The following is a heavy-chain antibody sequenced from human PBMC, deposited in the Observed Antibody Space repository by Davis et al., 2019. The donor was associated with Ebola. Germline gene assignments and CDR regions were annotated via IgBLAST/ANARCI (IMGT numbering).Heavy chain of an antibody. CDR1: GGSISSSNW. J-gene: IGHJ6*02. Sequence: GTLSLTCAVSGGSISSSNWWSWVRQPPGKGLEWIGEINHSGSTNYNPSLKSRVTISVDTSKNQFSLKLSSVTAADTAVYYCARGRTIWYGMDVWGQGTTVTVSS. D-gene: IGHD3-3*01. CDR3: ARGRTIWYGMDV. V-gene: IGHV4-4*02. CDR2: INHSGST.